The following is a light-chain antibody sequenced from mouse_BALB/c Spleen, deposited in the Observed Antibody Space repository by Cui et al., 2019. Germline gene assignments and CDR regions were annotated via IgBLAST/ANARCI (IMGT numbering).Light chain of an antibody. CDR1: SSVRSSY. V-gene: IGKV4-57-1*01. J-gene: IGKJ1*01. CDR3: QQYSGYPWT. Sequence: ENVLTQSPANMSASPGEKVTMTCRASSSVRSSYLHWYQQKSGASPKLWIYSTSNLASGVPARFSGSGSGTSYSLTISSVEAEDAATYYCQQYSGYPWTFGGGTKLEIK. CDR2: STS.